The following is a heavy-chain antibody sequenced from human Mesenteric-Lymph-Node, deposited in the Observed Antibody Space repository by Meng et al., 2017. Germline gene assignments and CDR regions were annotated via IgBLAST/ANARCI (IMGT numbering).Heavy chain of an antibody. CDR1: GFMFSGSA. CDR3: ARGLSYYDSSGLH. J-gene: IGHJ4*02. CDR2: IRSKSHNYAT. Sequence: GESLKISCAASGFMFSGSAMHWVRQASGKGLEWVGRIRSKSHNYATAYAASVEGRFTISRDNSKNTLYLQMNSLRAEDTAVYYCARGLSYYDSSGLHWGQGTLVTVSS. V-gene: IGHV3-73*01. D-gene: IGHD3-22*01.